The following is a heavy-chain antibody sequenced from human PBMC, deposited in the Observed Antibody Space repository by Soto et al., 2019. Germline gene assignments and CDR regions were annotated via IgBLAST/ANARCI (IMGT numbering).Heavy chain of an antibody. J-gene: IGHJ6*02. CDR3: ARGSPGAISYYYYGMDV. CDR1: GFTFSSYG. Sequence: QVQLVESGGGVVQPGRSLRLSCAASGFTFSSYGMHWVRQAPGKGLEWVAVIWYDGSNKYYADSVKGRFTISRDNSKNTLYLQMNSLRAEDTAVYYCARGSPGAISYYYYGMDVWGQGTTVTVSS. CDR2: IWYDGSNK. V-gene: IGHV3-33*01. D-gene: IGHD3-3*01.